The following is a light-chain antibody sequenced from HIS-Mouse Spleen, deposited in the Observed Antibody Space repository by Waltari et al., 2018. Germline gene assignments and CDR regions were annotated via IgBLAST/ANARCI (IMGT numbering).Light chain of an antibody. CDR2: AAS. CDR3: QQLNSYPPT. Sequence: DIQLTQSPSFLSASVGVRVTITCRACQGISSYLAWYHQKPGKAPKLLIYAASTLQSGVPSRFSCSGSGTEFTLTISSLQPEDFATYYCQQLNSYPPTFGQGTKVEIK. V-gene: IGKV1-9*01. CDR1: QGISSY. J-gene: IGKJ1*01.